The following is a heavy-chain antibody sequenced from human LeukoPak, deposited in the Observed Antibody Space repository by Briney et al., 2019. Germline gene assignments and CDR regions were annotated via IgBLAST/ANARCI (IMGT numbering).Heavy chain of an antibody. CDR3: ARGQRITIPPDYFDY. V-gene: IGHV1-2*02. J-gene: IGHJ4*02. D-gene: IGHD3-3*01. CDR1: GYTFTAYY. Sequence: GASVKVSCKASGYTFTAYYMHWVRQAPGQGLEWMGWINPNSGGTIYAQKFQGRVTMTRDTSISTAYMELSRLRSDDTAEYYCARGQRITIPPDYFDYWGQGTLVTVSS. CDR2: INPNSGGT.